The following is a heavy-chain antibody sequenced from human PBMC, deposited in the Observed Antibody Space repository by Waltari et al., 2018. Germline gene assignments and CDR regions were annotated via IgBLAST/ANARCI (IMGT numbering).Heavy chain of an antibody. CDR2: ISGSGGTI. D-gene: IGHD6-13*01. CDR3: ARPAAAATGDFDY. J-gene: IGHJ4*02. V-gene: IGHV3-11*04. Sequence: QVQLVESGGGLVKPGGSLRPSCAASRFTFSYYYMSWIRQAPGKGLEWVSYISGSGGTIYYADSVKGRFTISRDNAKNSLYLQINSLRAEDTAVYYCARPAAAATGDFDYWGQGTLVTVSS. CDR1: RFTFSYYY.